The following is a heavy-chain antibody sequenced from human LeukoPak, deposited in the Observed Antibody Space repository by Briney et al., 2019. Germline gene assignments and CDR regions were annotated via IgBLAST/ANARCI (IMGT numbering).Heavy chain of an antibody. CDR2: IYYSGST. V-gene: IGHV4-59*01. Sequence: SETLSLTCTVSGGSISSYYWSWIRQPPGKGLEWIGYIYYSGSTNYNPSLKSRVTISVDTSKNQSSLKLSSVTAADTAVYYCARSIPDSGGSSRFDPWGQGTLVTVSS. J-gene: IGHJ5*02. D-gene: IGHD2-15*01. CDR3: ARSIPDSGGSSRFDP. CDR1: GGSISSYY.